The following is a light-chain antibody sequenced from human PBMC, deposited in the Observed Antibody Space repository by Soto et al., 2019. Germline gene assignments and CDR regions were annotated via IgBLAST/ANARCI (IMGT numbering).Light chain of an antibody. CDR2: ATS. CDR1: QGIYSR. Sequence: DIQMTQSPSSVSASVGYTFTVTCLASQGIYSRLAWYQQKPGKAPELLIYATSTLQNGVPSRFSGTGSGTEFTLSIDSLQPDDFATYYCQQYHTSSITFGQGTRLE. J-gene: IGKJ5*01. V-gene: IGKV1D-16*01. CDR3: QQYHTSSIT.